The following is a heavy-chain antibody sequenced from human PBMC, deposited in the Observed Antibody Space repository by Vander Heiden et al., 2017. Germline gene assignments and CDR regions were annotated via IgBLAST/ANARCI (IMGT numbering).Heavy chain of an antibody. CDR1: GFTFSSHS. CDR3: SGYDSETEEY. Sequence: EVQRVETGGGLVRPGGSLIPPCAAFGFTFSSHSMNWVRQTPGKGLEWVSYISSSSRTIYYADSVKGRFTISRDNAKNSLYLQMNSLRDEDTAVYYCSGYDSETEEYWGQGTLVTVSS. J-gene: IGHJ4*02. D-gene: IGHD3-22*01. V-gene: IGHV3-48*02. CDR2: ISSSSRTI.